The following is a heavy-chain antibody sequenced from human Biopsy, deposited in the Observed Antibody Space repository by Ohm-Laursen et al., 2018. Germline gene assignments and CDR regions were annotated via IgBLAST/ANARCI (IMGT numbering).Heavy chain of an antibody. CDR2: IIPHFGAT. CDR3: SKYNSDYEVSGLSGFPFPLDP. V-gene: IGHV1-69*13. Sequence: SVKVSCKTSGGTFGSNDISWVRQAPGQGLEWMGGIIPHFGATNYAQKFQGRVSITADESTSTVYMELSSLRSEDTAVYYCSKYNSDYEVSGLSGFPFPLDPWGQGTLVSVSS. D-gene: IGHD5-12*01. J-gene: IGHJ5*02. CDR1: GGTFGSND.